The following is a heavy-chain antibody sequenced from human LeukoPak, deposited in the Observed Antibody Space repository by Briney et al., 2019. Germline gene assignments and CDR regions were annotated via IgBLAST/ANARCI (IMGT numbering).Heavy chain of an antibody. D-gene: IGHD3-16*02. CDR1: GFTFSTYW. V-gene: IGHV3-7*01. J-gene: IGHJ4*02. Sequence: GGSLRLSCAASGFTFSTYWMSWVRQAPGKGLEWVANINQDGREKDEVGSLKGRFTISRDNAKKSLYLQMDSLRAEDTAIYYCARAGGSYLYATYFDSWGQGTLVTVSS. CDR3: ARAGGSYLYATYFDS. CDR2: INQDGREK.